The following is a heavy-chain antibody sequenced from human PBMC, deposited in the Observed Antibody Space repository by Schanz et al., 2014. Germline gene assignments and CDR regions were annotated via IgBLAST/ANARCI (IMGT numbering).Heavy chain of an antibody. V-gene: IGHV3-23*04. CDR1: GFNFNNFA. D-gene: IGHD1-26*01. CDR3: ARDHTTESYYSAGPPIDY. CDR2: ISGSGGST. Sequence: EVQLVQSGGGLVQPGGSLRLSCAASGFNFNNFAMTWVRQAPGKGLEWVIVISGSGGSTYYADSVRGRFTMSRDNSKNTLFLQMNSLRAEDTAVYYCARDHTTESYYSAGPPIDYWGQGTLVTVSS. J-gene: IGHJ4*02.